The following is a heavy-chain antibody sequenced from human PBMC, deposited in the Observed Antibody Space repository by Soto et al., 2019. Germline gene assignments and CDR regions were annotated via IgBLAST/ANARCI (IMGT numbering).Heavy chain of an antibody. CDR1: GFTFSSYG. J-gene: IGHJ4*02. CDR2: ISYDGSNK. V-gene: IGHV3-30*18. Sequence: GGSLRLSCAASGFTFSSYGMHWVRQAPGKGLEWVAVISYDGSNKYYADSVKGRFTISRDNSKNTLYLQMNSLRAEDTAVYYCAKDPHYGSGSFDYWGQGTLVTVSS. CDR3: AKDPHYGSGSFDY. D-gene: IGHD3-10*01.